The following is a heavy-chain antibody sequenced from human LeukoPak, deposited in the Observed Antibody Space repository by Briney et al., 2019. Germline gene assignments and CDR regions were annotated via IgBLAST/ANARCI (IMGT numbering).Heavy chain of an antibody. D-gene: IGHD1-26*01. CDR3: AKDYLWELVGGGFDP. J-gene: IGHJ5*02. CDR2: NSGSGGST. Sequence: GGSLRLSCAASGFTFSSYAMSWVRQAPGKGLEWVSANSGSGGSTYYADSVKGRFTISRDNSKNTLYLQMNSLRAEDTAVYYCAKDYLWELVGGGFDPWGQGTLVTVSS. CDR1: GFTFSSYA. V-gene: IGHV3-23*01.